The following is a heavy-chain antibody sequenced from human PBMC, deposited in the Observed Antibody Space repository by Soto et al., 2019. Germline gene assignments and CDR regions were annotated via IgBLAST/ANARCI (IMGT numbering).Heavy chain of an antibody. CDR3: AKEHYPLLRFLEWLPCFDY. J-gene: IGHJ4*02. D-gene: IGHD3-3*01. CDR1: GFTFSSYG. CDR2: ISYDGSNK. V-gene: IGHV3-30*18. Sequence: GGSLRLSCAASGFTFSSYGMHWVRQAPGKGLEWVAVISYDGSNKYYADSVKGRFTISRDNSKNTLYLQMNSLRAEDTAVYYCAKEHYPLLRFLEWLPCFDYWGQGTLDTVSS.